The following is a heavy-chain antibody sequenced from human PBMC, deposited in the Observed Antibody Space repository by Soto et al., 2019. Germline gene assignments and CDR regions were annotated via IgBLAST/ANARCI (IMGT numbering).Heavy chain of an antibody. CDR1: GGSISSSSYY. D-gene: IGHD6-19*01. CDR3: ARHVVAVSSIKGGNWFDP. CDR2: IYYSGST. V-gene: IGHV4-39*01. Sequence: QLQLQEPGPGLVKPSETLSLTCTVSGGSISSSSYYWGWIRQPPGKGLEWIGRIYYSGSTYYNPSLRSRVTISVDTSKNHFSLKRSSVTAADTAVYYCARHVVAVSSIKGGNWFDPWGQGTLVTVSS. J-gene: IGHJ5*02.